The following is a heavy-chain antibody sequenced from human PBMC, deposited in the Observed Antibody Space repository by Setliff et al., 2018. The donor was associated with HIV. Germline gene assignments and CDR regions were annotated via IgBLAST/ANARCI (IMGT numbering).Heavy chain of an antibody. CDR3: ARGAGLYGDYHVY. Sequence: PSETLSLTCTVSGGSISSPGYYRSWIRQHPGKGLEWIGYFYYTGSDYYNPSLKSRVTISVDTSKNQFSLKLRSVTAADTAVYYCARGAGLYGDYHVYWGQGTLVTVSS. CDR1: GGSISSPGYY. J-gene: IGHJ4*02. V-gene: IGHV4-31*03. CDR2: FYYTGSD. D-gene: IGHD4-17*01.